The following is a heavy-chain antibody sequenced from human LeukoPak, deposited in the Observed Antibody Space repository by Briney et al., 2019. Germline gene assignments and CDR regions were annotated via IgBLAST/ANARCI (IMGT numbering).Heavy chain of an antibody. CDR3: AKTRGYCSGGSCYSDY. CDR2: ISGSGGST. Sequence: GGSLRLSCAASGFTFSSYAMRWVRQAPGKGLEWVSAISGSGGSTYYADSVKGRFTISRDNSKNTLYLQMNSLRAEDTAVYYCAKTRGYCSGGSCYSDYWGQGTLVTVSS. CDR1: GFTFSSYA. V-gene: IGHV3-23*01. J-gene: IGHJ4*02. D-gene: IGHD2-15*01.